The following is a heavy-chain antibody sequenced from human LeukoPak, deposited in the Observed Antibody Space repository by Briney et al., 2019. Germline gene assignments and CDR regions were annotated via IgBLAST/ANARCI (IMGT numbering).Heavy chain of an antibody. J-gene: IGHJ6*02. Sequence: EGSLRLSCAASGFTFSSYAMHWVRQAPGKGLEYVSAISSNGGSTYYANSVKGRFTISRDNSKNTLYLQMGSLRAEDMAVYYCARAKSGSYFCYYGMDVWGQGTTVTVSS. D-gene: IGHD1-26*01. CDR1: GFTFSSYA. V-gene: IGHV3-64*01. CDR2: ISSNGGST. CDR3: ARAKSGSYFCYYGMDV.